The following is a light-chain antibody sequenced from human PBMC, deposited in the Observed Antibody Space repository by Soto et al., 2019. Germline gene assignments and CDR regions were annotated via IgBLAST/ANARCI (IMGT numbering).Light chain of an antibody. J-gene: IGKJ1*01. V-gene: IGKV1D-12*01. CDR3: QQAYTFPRT. CDR2: GAS. Sequence: DIQVTQSPSSVSASVGDRVTITCRASQDISHYLAWYQQKPGKAPKLLIYGASSLQSGVPSRFSGSGSGTDFTLTISSLQPEDFATCYSQQAYTFPRTFGQGTKVEIQ. CDR1: QDISHY.